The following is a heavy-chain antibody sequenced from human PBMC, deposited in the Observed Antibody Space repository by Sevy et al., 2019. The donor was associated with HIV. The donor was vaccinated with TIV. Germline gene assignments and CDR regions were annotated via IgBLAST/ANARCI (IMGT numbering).Heavy chain of an antibody. D-gene: IGHD3-10*02. CDR2: IKQDMSEK. J-gene: IGHJ4*02. CDR3: AREKPVTMLIVIGGVYFDF. V-gene: IGHV3-7*01. CDR1: GFTFSSYW. Sequence: GGSLRLSCAASGFTFSSYWMTWVRQAPGKGLEWVANIKQDMSEKYYADSVNGRFTISRDNARHSLYLQMESLRAEDTAVYYCAREKPVTMLIVIGGVYFDFWGQGTLVTVSS.